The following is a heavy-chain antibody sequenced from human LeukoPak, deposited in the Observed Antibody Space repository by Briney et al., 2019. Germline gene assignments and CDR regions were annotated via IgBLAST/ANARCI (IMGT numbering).Heavy chain of an antibody. CDR3: ARAAYCGGDCYFGARPFDY. Sequence: ASVKVSCKASGYTFTSYDINWVRQATGQGLEWMGWMNPNSGNTGYAQKFQGRVTITRNTSISTAYMELSSLRSEDTAVYYCARAAYCGGDCYFGARPFDYWGQGTLVTVSS. J-gene: IGHJ4*02. D-gene: IGHD2-21*02. CDR2: MNPNSGNT. CDR1: GYTFTSYD. V-gene: IGHV1-8*03.